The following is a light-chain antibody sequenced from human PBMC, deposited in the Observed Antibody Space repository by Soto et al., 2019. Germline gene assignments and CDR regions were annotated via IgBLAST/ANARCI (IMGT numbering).Light chain of an antibody. CDR3: GSYAGSYTPV. Sequence: QSALTQPRSVSGSPGQSVTISCTGTSSDVGTYNYVSWYQQHPGKAPKLMIYDVSQRPSGVPDRFSGSKSGNTASLTISGLQVVDESDYYCGSYAGSYTPVFGGGTKLTVL. CDR2: DVS. J-gene: IGLJ3*02. V-gene: IGLV2-11*01. CDR1: SSDVGTYNY.